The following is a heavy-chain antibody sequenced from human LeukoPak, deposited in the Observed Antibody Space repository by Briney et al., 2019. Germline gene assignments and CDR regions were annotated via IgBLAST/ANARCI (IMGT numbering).Heavy chain of an antibody. CDR1: GFTFSNYW. CDR2: IKQDGSEK. CDR3: ARDPSGSYWSYFDY. D-gene: IGHD1-26*01. J-gene: IGHJ4*02. V-gene: IGHV3-7*01. Sequence: PGGSLRLSXAASGFTFSNYWMSWVRQAPGKGLEWVANIKQDGSEKYYVDSVTGRFTISRDNAKNSLYLQMNSLRAEDTAVYYCARDPSGSYWSYFDYWGQGALVTVSS.